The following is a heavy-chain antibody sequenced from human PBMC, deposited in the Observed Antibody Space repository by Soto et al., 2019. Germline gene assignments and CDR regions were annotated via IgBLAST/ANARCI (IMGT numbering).Heavy chain of an antibody. CDR1: GITFSSYW. V-gene: IGHV3-74*01. CDR2: INSDGSST. J-gene: IGHJ5*02. CDR3: AREPYDFLGNWFDP. Sequence: LRLSCAASGITFSSYWMHWVRQAPGKGLVWVSRINSDGSSTSYADSVKGRFTISRDNAKNTLYLQMNSLRDEDTAVYYCAREPYDFLGNWFDPWGQGTLVTVSS. D-gene: IGHD3-3*01.